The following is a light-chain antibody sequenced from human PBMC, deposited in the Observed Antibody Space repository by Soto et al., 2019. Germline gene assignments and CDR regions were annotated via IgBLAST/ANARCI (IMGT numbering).Light chain of an antibody. V-gene: IGKV3-20*01. CDR2: ATS. Sequence: ENVLTQSPGTLSLSPGERATLSCRASQNVISSYLAWYQQKPGQAPSLLVYATSSRAAGIPDRFGGSGSGTDFTLTISRLEPEDFAVYYCQQYDSSHLTFGGGTKVEIK. CDR1: QNVISSY. J-gene: IGKJ4*01. CDR3: QQYDSSHLT.